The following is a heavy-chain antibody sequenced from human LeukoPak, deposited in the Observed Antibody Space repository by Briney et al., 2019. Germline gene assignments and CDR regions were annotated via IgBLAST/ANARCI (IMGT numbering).Heavy chain of an antibody. CDR3: AKDGSSSGYSYYMDV. V-gene: IGHV3-23*01. CDR2: ISGSGGST. Sequence: PGGSLRLSCEVSGFTFSTYAMSWVRQAPGKGLEWVSVISGSGGSTYYADSVKGRFTISRDNSKNTLYLQMNSLRAEDTAVYYCAKDGSSSGYSYYMDVWGKGTTVTVSS. D-gene: IGHD3-22*01. CDR1: GFTFSTYA. J-gene: IGHJ6*03.